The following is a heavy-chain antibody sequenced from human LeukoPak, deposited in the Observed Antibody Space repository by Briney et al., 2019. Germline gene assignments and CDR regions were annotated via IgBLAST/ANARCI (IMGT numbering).Heavy chain of an antibody. D-gene: IGHD2/OR15-2a*01. J-gene: IGHJ4*02. CDR2: ISVSDGT. CDR1: GDSISYYY. CDR3: ARIRRNSNDWDADDK. Sequence: SETLSLTCTVSGDSISYYYWSWIRQPAGKGLEWIGRISVSDGTNYTPSLKSRVTMSTDASKNQFSLKLSSVTAADTAVYYCARIRRNSNDWDADDKWGQGTLVTVSS. V-gene: IGHV4-4*07.